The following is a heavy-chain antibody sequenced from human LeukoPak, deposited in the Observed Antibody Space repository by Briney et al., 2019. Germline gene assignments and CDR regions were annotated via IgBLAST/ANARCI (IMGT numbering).Heavy chain of an antibody. CDR2: IYSGGST. D-gene: IGHD1-26*01. Sequence: GGSLRLSCAASGFTVGSNYMSWVRQAPGKGLEWVSVIYSGGSTYYADSVKGRFTISRDNSKNTVFLQMNTLRVDDTAVYYCARWDVGGTSGDFDYWGQGTLVTVSS. CDR3: ARWDVGGTSGDFDY. J-gene: IGHJ4*02. V-gene: IGHV3-53*01. CDR1: GFTVGSNY.